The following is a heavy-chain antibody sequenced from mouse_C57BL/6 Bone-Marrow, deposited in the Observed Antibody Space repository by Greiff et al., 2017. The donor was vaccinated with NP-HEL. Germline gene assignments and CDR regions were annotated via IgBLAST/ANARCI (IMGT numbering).Heavy chain of an antibody. CDR2: INPNNGGT. CDR1: GYTFTDYN. Sequence: VQLKESGPELVKPGASVKMSCKASGYTFTDYNMHWVKQSHGKSLEWIGYINPNNGGTSYNQKFKGKATLTVNKSSSTAYMELRSLTSEDSAVYYCARGNYSNYYYIDYWGQGTTLTVSS. D-gene: IGHD2-5*01. CDR3: ARGNYSNYYYIDY. J-gene: IGHJ2*01. V-gene: IGHV1-22*01.